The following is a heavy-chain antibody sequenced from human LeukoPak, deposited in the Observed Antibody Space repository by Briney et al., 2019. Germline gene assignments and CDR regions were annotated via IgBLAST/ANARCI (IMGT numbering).Heavy chain of an antibody. CDR1: GFTFSSYA. Sequence: GGSLRLSCAASGFTFSSYAMSWVRQAPGKGLEWVSAISGSGGSTYYADSVKGRFTISRDNSKNTLYLQMNSLRAEDTAVYYCAKALFTYYDFWSGPTLDHWGQGTLVTVSS. CDR2: ISGSGGST. D-gene: IGHD3-3*01. V-gene: IGHV3-23*01. CDR3: AKALFTYYDFWSGPTLDH. J-gene: IGHJ4*02.